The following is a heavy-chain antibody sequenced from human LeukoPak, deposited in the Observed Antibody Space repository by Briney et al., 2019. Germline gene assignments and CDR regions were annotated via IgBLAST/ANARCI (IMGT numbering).Heavy chain of an antibody. Sequence: TLSLTCTVSGGSISSGGYYWSWIRQPPGKGLEWIGYIYHSGSTYYNPSLKSRVTISVDRSKNQFSLKLSSVTAADTAVYYCARDEPYSGSYWGQGTLVTVSS. J-gene: IGHJ4*02. D-gene: IGHD1-26*01. CDR1: GGSISSGGYY. CDR3: ARDEPYSGSY. CDR2: IYHSGST. V-gene: IGHV4-30-2*01.